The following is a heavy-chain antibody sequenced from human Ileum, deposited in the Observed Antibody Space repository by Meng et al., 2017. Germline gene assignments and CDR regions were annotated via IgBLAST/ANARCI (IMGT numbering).Heavy chain of an antibody. CDR2: INSDGSST. V-gene: IGHV3-74*01. Sequence: GGSLRLSCAASGFTFSSYWMHWVRQAPGKGLVWVSRINSDGSSTSYADSVKGRFTISRDNAKNTLYLQMNSLRAEDTAVYYCVRGVNKYYYGMVVWGQGTTVTVSS. CDR3: VRGVNKYYYGMVV. CDR1: GFTFSSYW. D-gene: IGHD3-10*01. J-gene: IGHJ6*02.